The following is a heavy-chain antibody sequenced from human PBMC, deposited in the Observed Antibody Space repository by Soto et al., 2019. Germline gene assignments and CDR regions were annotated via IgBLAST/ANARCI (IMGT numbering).Heavy chain of an antibody. Sequence: SETLSLTCAVSGFSISSDSYWGWMRQSPGKGLEWIGTLSHSGRTFYNPSLKSRVTISADTTKNQFSLSLTSVTAADTAVYYCGXLKTDTEVTPAPPLFDSWGQGTLVTVSS. D-gene: IGHD2-2*01. V-gene: IGHV4-38-2*01. CDR2: LSHSGRT. CDR1: GFSISSDSY. CDR3: GXLKTDTEVTPAPPLFDS. J-gene: IGHJ4*02.